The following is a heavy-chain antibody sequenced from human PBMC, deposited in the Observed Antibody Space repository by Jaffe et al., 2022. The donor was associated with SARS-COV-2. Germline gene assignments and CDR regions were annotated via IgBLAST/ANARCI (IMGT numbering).Heavy chain of an antibody. CDR1: GFTFSSHW. CDR3: ARDRTGVRAPGTELDY. J-gene: IGHJ4*02. Sequence: EVQLVESGGGLVQPGGSLRLSCAASGFTFSSHWMHWVRQVPGKGLVWVSRMNDDGGATDYADSVRGRFTISRDNAKNTLYLQMDGLRAEDTAVYYCARDRTGVRAPGTELDYWGQGTLVTVSS. V-gene: IGHV3-74*01. CDR2: MNDDGGAT. D-gene: IGHD2-8*01.